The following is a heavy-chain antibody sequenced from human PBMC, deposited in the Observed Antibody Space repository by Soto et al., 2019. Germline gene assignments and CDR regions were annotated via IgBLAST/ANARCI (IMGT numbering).Heavy chain of an antibody. CDR2: IYWDDDK. Sequence: VSGPTLVNPTQTLTLACTFSGFSLSTTGGGVGWIRQPPGKALEWLALIYWDDDKRYNPSLKSRLNITKDTSKNQVVLTMTHMDPVDTATYYCVQSRCGGDCLQSYSSHSYYGLDVWGQGTTVTVSS. D-gene: IGHD2-21*01. J-gene: IGHJ6*01. CDR3: VQSRCGGDCLQSYSSHSYYGLDV. CDR1: GFSLSTTGGG. V-gene: IGHV2-5*02.